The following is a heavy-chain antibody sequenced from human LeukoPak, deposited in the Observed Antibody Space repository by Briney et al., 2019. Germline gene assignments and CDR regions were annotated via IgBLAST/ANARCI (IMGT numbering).Heavy chain of an antibody. J-gene: IGHJ6*03. CDR3: AKRDYYDSSGFYYYYYYMDV. CDR2: ISCSGGST. D-gene: IGHD3-22*01. V-gene: IGHV3-23*01. CDR1: GFTFSSYA. Sequence: GGSLRLSCAASGFTFSSYAMSWVRQARGKGLEWVSAISCSGGSTYYADSVKGRFTISRDNSKNTLYLQMNSLRAEDTDVYYCAKRDYYDSSGFYYYYYYMDVWGKGTTVTVSS.